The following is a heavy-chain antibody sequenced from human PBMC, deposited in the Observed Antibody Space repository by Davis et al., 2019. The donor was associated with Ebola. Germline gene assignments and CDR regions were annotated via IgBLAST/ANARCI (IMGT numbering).Heavy chain of an antibody. CDR2: ISSDESST. Sequence: HTGGSLRLSCAASGFTFSSFWMHWVRQAPGMGLVWVSRISSDESSTTYADSVKGRFTISRDNAKNTLYLQMNSLRAEDTAVYYCAREMMGHSSSSLREWFDPWGQGTLVTVSS. V-gene: IGHV3-74*01. D-gene: IGHD6-6*01. CDR3: AREMMGHSSSSLREWFDP. CDR1: GFTFSSFW. J-gene: IGHJ5*02.